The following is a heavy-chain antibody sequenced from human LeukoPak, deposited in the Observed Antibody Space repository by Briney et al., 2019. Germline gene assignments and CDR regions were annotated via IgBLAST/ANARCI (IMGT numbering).Heavy chain of an antibody. D-gene: IGHD3-16*01. J-gene: IGHJ2*01. CDR1: GGSISSYY. V-gene: IGHV4-59*01. CDR2: IYYSGST. Sequence: PSETLSLTCTVSGGSISSYYWSWIRQPPGKGLEWIGYIYYSGSTNYNPSLKSRVTISVDTSKNQFSLKLSSVTAADTAVYYCEREVSRFDKRYFDLWGRGTLVTVSS. CDR3: EREVSRFDKRYFDL.